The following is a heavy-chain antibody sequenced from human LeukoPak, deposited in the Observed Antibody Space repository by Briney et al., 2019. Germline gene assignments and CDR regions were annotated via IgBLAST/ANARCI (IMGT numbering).Heavy chain of an antibody. D-gene: IGHD5-18*01. CDR1: GFTFSSYS. V-gene: IGHV3-21*01. Sequence: GGSLRLSCAASGFTFSSYSMNWVRQAPGKGLEWVSSISSSSYIYYADSVKGRFTISRDNAKNSLYLQMNSLRAEDTAVYYCARDYGVPTACDYWGQGTLVTVSS. CDR3: ARDYGVPTACDY. J-gene: IGHJ4*02. CDR2: ISSSSYI.